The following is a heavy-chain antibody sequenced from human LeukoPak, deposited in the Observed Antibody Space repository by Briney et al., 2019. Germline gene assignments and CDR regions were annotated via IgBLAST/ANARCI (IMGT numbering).Heavy chain of an antibody. D-gene: IGHD5-18*01. Sequence: PGGSLRLSCAASGFTFSNYEMNWVRQAPGKGREWVSYISSSGSTIYYADSVKGRVTISRDNAKNSLYLQMNSLRAEDTAVYYCAQIYTYGSSQFDYWGQGTLVTVSS. CDR1: GFTFSNYE. V-gene: IGHV3-48*03. CDR3: AQIYTYGSSQFDY. J-gene: IGHJ4*02. CDR2: ISSSGSTI.